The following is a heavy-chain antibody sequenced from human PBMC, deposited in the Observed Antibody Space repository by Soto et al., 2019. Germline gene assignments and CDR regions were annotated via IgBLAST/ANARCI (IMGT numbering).Heavy chain of an antibody. Sequence: VGSLRLSCAASGFTFTSYAVCGVRLTPGKGLEWVSAISGSGSNTFYADSVRGRFTISRDNSKNTVFLQMNNLRAEDTAVYFCARDRATFDYWGQGTRVTVSS. J-gene: IGHJ4*02. CDR2: ISGSGSNT. CDR1: GFTFTSYA. V-gene: IGHV3-23*01. CDR3: ARDRATFDY. D-gene: IGHD1-26*01.